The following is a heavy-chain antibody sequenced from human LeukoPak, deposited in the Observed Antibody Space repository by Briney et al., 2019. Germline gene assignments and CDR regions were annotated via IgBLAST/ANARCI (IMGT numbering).Heavy chain of an antibody. V-gene: IGHV3-23*01. CDR1: GFTFSSYA. CDR2: ISGSGGST. J-gene: IGHJ4*02. CDR3: VRDQGGAVSY. Sequence: GGSLRLSCAASGFTFSSYAMSWVRQAPGKGLERVSAISGSGGSTHYADSVKGRFIISRDNAQNSLFLQMSSLRAEDTAVYYCVRDQGGAVSYWGQGTLVTVSS. D-gene: IGHD3-16*01.